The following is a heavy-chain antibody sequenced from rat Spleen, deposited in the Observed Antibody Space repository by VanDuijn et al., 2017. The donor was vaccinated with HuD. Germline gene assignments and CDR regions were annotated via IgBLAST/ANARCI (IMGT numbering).Heavy chain of an antibody. CDR2: ISTAGTNT. CDR1: KLNFSDYD. J-gene: IGHJ3*01. Sequence: EVRLVESGGALVQPGRPLKISCTDSKLNFSDYDMAWVRQTPAKGLEWIASISTAGTNTYYRDSVKGRFTISRDDAKNTQYLQMDSLRSEDTATYYWARHGGLRNWFAHWGQGTLVTVSS. V-gene: IGHV5S13*01. D-gene: IGHD1-11*01. CDR3: ARHGGLRNWFAH.